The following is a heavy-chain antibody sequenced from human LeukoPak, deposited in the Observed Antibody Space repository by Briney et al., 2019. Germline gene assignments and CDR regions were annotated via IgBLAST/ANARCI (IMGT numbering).Heavy chain of an antibody. Sequence: GRSLRLSCAASGFSFSSFGMNWVRQAPGKGLEWVSVIYSGGSTYYADSVKGRFTISRDNSKNTLYLQMNSLRAEDTAVYYCARDPGTAMDYWGQGTLVTVSS. CDR3: ARDPGTAMDY. J-gene: IGHJ4*02. CDR2: IYSGGST. CDR1: GFSFSSFG. V-gene: IGHV3-53*01. D-gene: IGHD5-18*01.